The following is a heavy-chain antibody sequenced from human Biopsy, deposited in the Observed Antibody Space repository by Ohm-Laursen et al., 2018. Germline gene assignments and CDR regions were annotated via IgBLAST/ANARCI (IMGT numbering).Heavy chain of an antibody. CDR1: GFSVNDNY. D-gene: IGHD4-17*01. CDR2: IDSSAAST. Sequence: SLRLSCAASGFSVNDNYISWVRQAPGKGLDWVSSIDSSAASTFYADSVKGRFTISRDNSKNTLFLQMNSLRAADTAIYYCASDLNGDPSAFDYWGQGTPVTVSS. CDR3: ASDLNGDPSAFDY. V-gene: IGHV3-53*01. J-gene: IGHJ4*02.